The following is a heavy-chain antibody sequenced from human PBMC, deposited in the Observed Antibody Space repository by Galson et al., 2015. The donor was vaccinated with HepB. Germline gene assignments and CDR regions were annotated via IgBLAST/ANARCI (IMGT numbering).Heavy chain of an antibody. CDR2: ISGSGGST. Sequence: SLRLSCAASGFTFSSYAMSWVRQAPGKGLEWVSAISGSGGSTYYADSVKGRFTISRDNSKNTLYLQMNSLRAEDTAVYHCAKDQVVVAATFDYWGQGTLVTVSS. J-gene: IGHJ4*02. CDR3: AKDQVVVAATFDY. D-gene: IGHD2-15*01. CDR1: GFTFSSYA. V-gene: IGHV3-23*01.